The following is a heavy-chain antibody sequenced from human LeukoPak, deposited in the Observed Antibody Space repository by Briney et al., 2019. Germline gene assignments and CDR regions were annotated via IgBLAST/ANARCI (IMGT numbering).Heavy chain of an antibody. J-gene: IGHJ3*02. Sequence: PGGSLRLSCAASGFTLSNYGMHWVRQAPGKGPEWMALIRYDRNNEYYADSVKGRFTISGDISENTLYLQMNSLRSEDTAVYYCAKARGDGYNDAFDMWGPGTMVTVSS. D-gene: IGHD5-24*01. CDR2: IRYDRNNE. CDR3: AKARGDGYNDAFDM. V-gene: IGHV3-30*02. CDR1: GFTLSNYG.